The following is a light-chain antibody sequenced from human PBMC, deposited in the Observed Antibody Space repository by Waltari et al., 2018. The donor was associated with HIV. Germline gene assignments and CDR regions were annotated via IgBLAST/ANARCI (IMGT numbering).Light chain of an antibody. V-gene: IGLV1-44*01. CDR3: AAWDDSLNGM. J-gene: IGLJ3*02. CDR2: SND. Sequence: QSVLTQPPSVSGTRGPNVTIPCSGSSTNIGRDIVHWYQQVPEAAPTLLIYSNDQRPSGVPDRFSGSKSGTSASLAISGLQSADEADYYCAAWDDSLNGMFGGGTKLTV. CDR1: STNIGRDI.